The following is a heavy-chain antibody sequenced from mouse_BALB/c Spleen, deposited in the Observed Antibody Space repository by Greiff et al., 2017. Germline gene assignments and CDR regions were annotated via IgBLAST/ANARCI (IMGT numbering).Heavy chain of an antibody. CDR3: KAYGYDGYAMDY. V-gene: IGHV14-4*02. Sequence: EVQLQQSGAELVRSGASVKLSCTASGFNIKDYYMHWVKQRPEQGLEWIGWIDPENGDTEYAPKFQGKATMTADTSSNTAYLQLSSLTSEDTAVYYCKAYGYDGYAMDYWGQGTSVTVSS. CDR2: IDPENGDT. J-gene: IGHJ4*01. CDR1: GFNIKDYY. D-gene: IGHD2-2*01.